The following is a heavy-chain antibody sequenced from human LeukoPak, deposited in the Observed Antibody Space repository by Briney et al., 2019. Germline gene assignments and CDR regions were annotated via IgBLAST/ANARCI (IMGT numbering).Heavy chain of an antibody. V-gene: IGHV3-43*01. CDR1: GFIFDDYS. Sequence: GGSLRLFCAASGFIFDDYSEHWVRQGPGKGLEWVSVISWDGGSTSYADSVKGRFTISRDNSKNSLYLQMNSLRSEDSALYYCAQNSGGFDYWGQGTLVTVSS. D-gene: IGHD3-10*01. CDR2: ISWDGGST. J-gene: IGHJ4*01. CDR3: AQNSGGFDY.